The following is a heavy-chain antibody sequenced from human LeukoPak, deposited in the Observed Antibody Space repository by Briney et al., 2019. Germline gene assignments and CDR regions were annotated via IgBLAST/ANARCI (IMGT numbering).Heavy chain of an antibody. D-gene: IGHD2-2*02. J-gene: IGHJ4*02. Sequence: GGSLRLSCAASGFTFSSYAMSWVRQAPGQGLEWVSAISGSGGSTYYADSVKGRFTMSRDNSKNTLYLQMNSLRAEDTAVYYCAQGVPALYCSSTSCYIDDYWGQGTLVTVSS. V-gene: IGHV3-23*01. CDR1: GFTFSSYA. CDR2: ISGSGGST. CDR3: AQGVPALYCSSTSCYIDDY.